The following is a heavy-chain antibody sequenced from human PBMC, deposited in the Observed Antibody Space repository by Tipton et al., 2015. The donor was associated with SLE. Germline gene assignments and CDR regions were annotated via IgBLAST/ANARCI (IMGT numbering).Heavy chain of an antibody. V-gene: IGHV4-30-4*01. D-gene: IGHD3-16*02. CDR3: ARGLAYDYVWGSYRQYYFDY. J-gene: IGHJ4*02. Sequence: TLSLTCTVSGGSISSGDYYWSWIRQPPGKGLEWIGYIYYSGSTYYNPSLKSRVTISVDTSKNQFSLKLSSVTPEDTAVYYCARGLAYDYVWGSYRQYYFDYWGQGTLVTVSS. CDR2: IYYSGST. CDR1: GGSISSGDYY.